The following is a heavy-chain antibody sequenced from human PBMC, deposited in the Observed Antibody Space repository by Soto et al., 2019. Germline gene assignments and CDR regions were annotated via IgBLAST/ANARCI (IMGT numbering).Heavy chain of an antibody. D-gene: IGHD3-10*01. CDR1: GFTFSSYG. V-gene: IGHV3-30*18. CDR3: AKDRPRYGSGSYYLFDY. J-gene: IGHJ4*02. CDR2: ISYDGSNK. Sequence: QVQLVESGGGVVQPGRSLRLSCAASGFTFSSYGMHWVRQAPGKGLEWVAVISYDGSNKYYADSVKGRFTIFRDNSKNTLYLQMNSLRAEDTAVYYCAKDRPRYGSGSYYLFDYWGQGTLVTVSS.